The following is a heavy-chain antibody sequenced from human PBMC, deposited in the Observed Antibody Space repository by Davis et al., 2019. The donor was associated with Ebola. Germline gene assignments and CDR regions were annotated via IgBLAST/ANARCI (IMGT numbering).Heavy chain of an antibody. CDR1: GGSSSGYY. D-gene: IGHD3-10*01. CDR2: INHSGST. CDR3: ASTRGFDY. Sequence: SETLSLTCAVYGGSSSGYYWRRIRQPPGKGLEWIGEINHSGSTNYNPSLKSRVTISVDTSKNQFSLKLSSVTAADTAVYYCASTRGFDYWGQGTLVTVSS. V-gene: IGHV4-34*01. J-gene: IGHJ4*02.